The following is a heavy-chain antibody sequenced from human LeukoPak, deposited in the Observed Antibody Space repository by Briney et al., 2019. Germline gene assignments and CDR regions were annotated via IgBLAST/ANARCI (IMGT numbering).Heavy chain of an antibody. CDR1: GLTFNKYA. D-gene: IGHD2-2*01. J-gene: IGHJ4*02. CDR2: LSGSGGDT. Sequence: GGSLRLSCAAPGLTFNKYAMSWVRQAPGKGLEWVSSLSGSGGDTYYAESVKGRFTISRDNSKNTVYLEMNSLRAEDTAVYYCAKDPYGTRYFDYWGQGTLVTVSS. CDR3: AKDPYGTRYFDY. V-gene: IGHV3-23*01.